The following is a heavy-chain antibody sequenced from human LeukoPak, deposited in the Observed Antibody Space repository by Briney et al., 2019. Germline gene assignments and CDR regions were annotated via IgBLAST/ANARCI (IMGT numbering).Heavy chain of an antibody. D-gene: IGHD5-18*01. CDR2: IIPILGIA. V-gene: IGHV1-69*04. J-gene: IGHJ4*02. CDR3: ARDPKLGYGRNFDY. Sequence: SVKVSCKASGGTFSSYAISWVRQAPGQGLEWMGRIIPILGIANYAQKFQGRVTITADKSTSTAYMELSSLRSEDTAVYYCARDPKLGYGRNFDYWGQGTLVTVSS. CDR1: GGTFSSYA.